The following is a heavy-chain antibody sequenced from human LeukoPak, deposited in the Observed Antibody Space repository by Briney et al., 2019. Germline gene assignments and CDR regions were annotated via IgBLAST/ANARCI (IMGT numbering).Heavy chain of an antibody. J-gene: IGHJ6*03. D-gene: IGHD3-10*01. Sequence: SETLSLTCAVYGGSFSGYYWSWIRQPPGKGLEWIGYIYSSGGTNYNPSLKSRVTMSVDTSKNQFSLKVSSVTAADTAVYYCARVFDSGSQAYFYYMDVWGKGTTVTIFS. CDR3: ARVFDSGSQAYFYYMDV. CDR1: GGSFSGYY. CDR2: IYSSGGT. V-gene: IGHV4-59*01.